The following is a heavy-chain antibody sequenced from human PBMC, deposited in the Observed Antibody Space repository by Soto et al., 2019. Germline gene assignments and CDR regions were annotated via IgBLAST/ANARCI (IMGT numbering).Heavy chain of an antibody. CDR3: ATYVGNSVYFDY. CDR2: IYSGST. CDR1: GGSISSGDYY. D-gene: IGHD3-16*01. J-gene: IGHJ4*02. V-gene: IGHV4-30-4*01. Sequence: QVQLQESGPGLVKPSQTLSLTCTVSGGSISSGDYYWSWIRQPPGKGLEWIGYIYSGSTYYNPSLKSRVTISVDPSKNQFSLKLSSVTAADTAVYYCATYVGNSVYFDYWGQGTLVTVSS.